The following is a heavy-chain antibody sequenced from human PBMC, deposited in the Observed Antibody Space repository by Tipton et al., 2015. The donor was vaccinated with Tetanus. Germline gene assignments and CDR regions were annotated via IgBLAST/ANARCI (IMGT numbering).Heavy chain of an antibody. CDR2: ISYAGYT. J-gene: IGHJ2*01. Sequence: LRLSCTVSGGPISGHYWSWIRQTPGRGLEWIGYISYAGYTSYSPSLKNRVTMSVDTSKNQFSLKLKSVTAADTAVYYCAREMNRFFDIWGRGTLVTASS. CDR1: GGPISGHY. D-gene: IGHD1-14*01. CDR3: AREMNRFFDI. V-gene: IGHV4-59*11.